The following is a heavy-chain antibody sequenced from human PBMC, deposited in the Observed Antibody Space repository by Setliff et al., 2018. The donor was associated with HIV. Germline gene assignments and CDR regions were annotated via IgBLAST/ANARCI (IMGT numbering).Heavy chain of an antibody. D-gene: IGHD6-19*01. CDR2: MCLNDKGVIT. J-gene: IGHJ1*01. Sequence: KPSETLSLTCIVSGGSIDNYYWNWVRQSPGKGPEWIGNMCLNDKGVITNQNPSLKSRVVMYIDRTKNEFSLNLFSATTADTATYYCARDRGTGWYGYFQHWGQGSQVTVSS. CDR3: ARDRGTGWYGYFQH. V-gene: IGHV4-59*01. CDR1: GGSIDNYY.